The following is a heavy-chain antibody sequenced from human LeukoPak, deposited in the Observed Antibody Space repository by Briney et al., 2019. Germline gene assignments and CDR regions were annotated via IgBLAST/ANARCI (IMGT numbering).Heavy chain of an antibody. V-gene: IGHV1-69*06. Sequence: SVKVSCKASGGTFSSYAISWVRQAPGQGLEWMGGIIPIFGTANYAQKFQGRVTITADKSTSTAYMELSSLRSDDTAVYYCARDQDWNDGDYWGQGTLVTVSS. CDR2: IIPIFGTA. CDR1: GGTFSSYA. D-gene: IGHD1-1*01. CDR3: ARDQDWNDGDY. J-gene: IGHJ4*02.